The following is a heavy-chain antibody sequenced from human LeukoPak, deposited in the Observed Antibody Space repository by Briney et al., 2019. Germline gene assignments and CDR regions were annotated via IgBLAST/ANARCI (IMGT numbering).Heavy chain of an antibody. CDR1: GGSISSYY. V-gene: IGHV4-59*01. D-gene: IGHD2-15*01. Sequence: PSETLSLTCTVSGGSISSYYWSWIRQPPGKGLEWIGYIYYSGSTNYNPSLKSRVTISVDTSKNQFSLKLSSVTAADTAVYYCARGGGLHPFDYWGQGTLVTVSS. CDR2: IYYSGST. J-gene: IGHJ4*02. CDR3: ARGGGLHPFDY.